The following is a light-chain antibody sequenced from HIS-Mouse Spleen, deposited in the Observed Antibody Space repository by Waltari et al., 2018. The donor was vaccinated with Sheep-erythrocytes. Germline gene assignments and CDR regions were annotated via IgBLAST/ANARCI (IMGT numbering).Light chain of an antibody. CDR1: SCDVGSYNL. V-gene: IGLV2-23*01. CDR3: CSYAGSSTPWV. J-gene: IGLJ3*02. Sequence: QSALTQPASVSGSPGQSITISCTGTSCDVGSYNLVSWYQQHPGKAPNLMSYEGSKRPSGVSNRFSGSKSGNTASLTISGLQAEDEADYYCCSYAGSSTPWVFGGGTKLTVL. CDR2: EGS.